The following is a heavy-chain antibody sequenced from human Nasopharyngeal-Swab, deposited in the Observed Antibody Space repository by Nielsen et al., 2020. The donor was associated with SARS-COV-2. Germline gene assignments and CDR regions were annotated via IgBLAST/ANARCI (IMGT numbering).Heavy chain of an antibody. J-gene: IGHJ6*03. CDR1: GGSFSAYY. V-gene: IGHV4-34*01. D-gene: IGHD2-2*01. CDR2: INHSGST. CDR3: ARGLSGIVPAPILGLGPYYYYYYMDV. Sequence: SETLSLTCAVYGGSFSAYYWGWIRQPPGKGLERIAEINHSGSTNYNPSLKSRVTLSVDTSMNQFSLELRSVTAADTAVYYCARGLSGIVPAPILGLGPYYYYYYMDVWGKGTTVTVSS.